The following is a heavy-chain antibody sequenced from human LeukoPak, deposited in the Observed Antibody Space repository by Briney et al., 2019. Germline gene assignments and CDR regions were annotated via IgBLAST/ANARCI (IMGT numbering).Heavy chain of an antibody. CDR2: IYHSGST. V-gene: IGHV4-38-2*02. J-gene: IGHJ5*02. CDR1: GYSISSGYY. D-gene: IGHD1-26*01. CDR3: ARVGEVGATIWFDP. Sequence: SETLSLTCTVSGYSISSGYYWGWIRQPPGKGLEWIGSIYHSGSTYYNPSLKSRVTISVDTSKNQFSLKLSSVTAADTAVYYCARVGEVGATIWFDPWGQGTLVTVSS.